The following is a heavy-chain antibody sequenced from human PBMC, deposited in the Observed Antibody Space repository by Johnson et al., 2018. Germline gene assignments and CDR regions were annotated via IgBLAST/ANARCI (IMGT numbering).Heavy chain of an antibody. Sequence: VQLVETGGGVVQPGRSLRLSCAASGFTFSNYGMHWVHQAPGKGLEWVTVISYDGSNKQYAASVKGRFTISRDNSKNTLYLQMNSLRVEDTAVYYCAKDNWPTMIRCFQHWGQGTLVTVSS. CDR3: AKDNWPTMIRCFQH. CDR2: ISYDGSNK. CDR1: GFTFSNYG. V-gene: IGHV3-30*18. J-gene: IGHJ1*01. D-gene: IGHD3-22*01.